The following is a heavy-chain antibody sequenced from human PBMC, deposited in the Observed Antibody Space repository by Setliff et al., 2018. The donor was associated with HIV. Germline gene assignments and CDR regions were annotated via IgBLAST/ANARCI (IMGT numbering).Heavy chain of an antibody. CDR1: GGSFSGYY. Sequence: NPSETLSLTCGVYGGSFSGYYWTWIRQPPGKGLEWIGNIYNYGSPNYSPSLKSRVTILLDTSKNQFSLRLDSLTAADTAVYYCARNSQKGIQPLLLASWGPGTLVTVSS. CDR2: IYNYGSP. V-gene: IGHV4-59*03. D-gene: IGHD1-1*01. J-gene: IGHJ4*02. CDR3: ARNSQKGIQPLLLAS.